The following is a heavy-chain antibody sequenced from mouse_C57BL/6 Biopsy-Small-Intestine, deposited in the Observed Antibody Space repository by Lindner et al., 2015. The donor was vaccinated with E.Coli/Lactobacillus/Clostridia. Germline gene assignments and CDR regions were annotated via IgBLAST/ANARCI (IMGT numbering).Heavy chain of an antibody. CDR3: AREAPPDVAVLPSMLDGRDQDYYGMDV. CDR2: TSPNTKYA. CDR1: GYAFSNYG. V-gene: IGHV1-7*01. J-gene: IGHJ1*01. Sequence: SVKVSCKASGYAFSNYGITWVRQAPGRGLEWLGWTSPNTKYAQRVQDRVTLTTDASTNTAYMELRNLRSDDTALYYCAREAPPDVAVLPSMLDGRDQDYYGMDVWGQGTMVTVSS. D-gene: IGHD1-1*01.